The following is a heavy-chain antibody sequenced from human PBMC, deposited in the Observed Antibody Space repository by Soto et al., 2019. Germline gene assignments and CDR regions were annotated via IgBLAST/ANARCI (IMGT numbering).Heavy chain of an antibody. D-gene: IGHD2-2*01. CDR3: ATALGCRSTSCTLDY. CDR2: IIPVSGAA. V-gene: IGHV1-69*01. CDR1: GGTFGSYA. Sequence: QVQLVQSGAEVKKPGSSVKVSCKASGGTFGSYAFSWVRQAPGQGLEWMGGIIPVSGAAHYAQKFQGRVTITADESTSKAYMELRSLSSQDTAVYYCATALGCRSTSCTLDYWGQGTRVIVSS. J-gene: IGHJ4*02.